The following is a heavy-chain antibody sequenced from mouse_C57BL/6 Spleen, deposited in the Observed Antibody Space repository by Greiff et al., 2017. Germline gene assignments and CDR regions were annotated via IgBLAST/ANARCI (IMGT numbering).Heavy chain of an antibody. CDR2: INPGSGGT. CDR3: ARWGLRNYAMDY. CDR1: GYAFTNYL. V-gene: IGHV1-54*01. Sequence: VQLQQSGAELVRPGTSVKVSCKASGYAFTNYLIEGVKQRPGQGLGWIGVINPGSGGTNYNEKFKGKATLTADKSSSTAYMQLSSLTSEDSAVYFCARWGLRNYAMDYWGQGTSVTVSS. D-gene: IGHD2-4*01. J-gene: IGHJ4*01.